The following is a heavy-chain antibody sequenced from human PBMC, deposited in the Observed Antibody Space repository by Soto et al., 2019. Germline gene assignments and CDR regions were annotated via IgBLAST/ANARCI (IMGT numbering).Heavy chain of an antibody. J-gene: IGHJ4*02. D-gene: IGHD3-10*01. Sequence: QVPLVQSGAEIKRPGSSVKISCEGSGATFNMYAIAWVRQAPGQGLEWMGGLVPMFGSPKYARNSEGRVTITADESTSTSYLEIRSLKYEDTSMYYGARGTGRVYQLMYWCQGTMLTVS. CDR1: GATFNMYA. CDR2: LVPMFGSP. CDR3: ARGTGRVYQLMY. V-gene: IGHV1-69*01.